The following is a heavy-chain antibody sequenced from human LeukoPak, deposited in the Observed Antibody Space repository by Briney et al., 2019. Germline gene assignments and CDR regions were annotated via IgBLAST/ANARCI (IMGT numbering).Heavy chain of an antibody. CDR2: IYYSGST. CDR1: GGSISSYY. J-gene: IGHJ4*02. D-gene: IGHD4-23*01. Sequence: PSETLSLTCTVSGGSISSYYWSWIRQPPGKGLEWIGYIYYSGSTNYNPSLKSRVTISVDTSKNQFSLKLSSVTAADTAVYYCARVDDYGGNQNFDCWGQGTLVTVSS. CDR3: ARVDDYGGNQNFDC. V-gene: IGHV4-59*01.